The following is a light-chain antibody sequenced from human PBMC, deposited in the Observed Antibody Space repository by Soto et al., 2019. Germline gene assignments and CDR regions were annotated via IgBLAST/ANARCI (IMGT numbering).Light chain of an antibody. CDR1: SSDIGAYKY. CDR3: CSYRSSSTLV. CDR2: EVS. Sequence: QSVLTHPASVSGSPGQSVTISCTGTSSDIGAYKYVSWYQHHPGKSPRLLIYEVSNRPSGVSNRFSASKSGNTASLTISGLQAEDEADYYCCSYRSSSTLVFGGGTKVTVL. V-gene: IGLV2-14*01. J-gene: IGLJ2*01.